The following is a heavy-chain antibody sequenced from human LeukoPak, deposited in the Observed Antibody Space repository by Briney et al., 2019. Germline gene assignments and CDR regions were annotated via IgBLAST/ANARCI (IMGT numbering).Heavy chain of an antibody. J-gene: IGHJ3*02. CDR1: GYTFTGYY. Sequence: ASVKVSCKASGYTFTGYYIHWVRQAPGQGLEWMGWINPNSGGTNYAQKFQGRVTMTRDTSISTAYMELSRLRSDDTAVYYCARVLYCSGGSCYHAFDIWGQGTMVTVSS. V-gene: IGHV1-2*02. D-gene: IGHD2-15*01. CDR2: INPNSGGT. CDR3: ARVLYCSGGSCYHAFDI.